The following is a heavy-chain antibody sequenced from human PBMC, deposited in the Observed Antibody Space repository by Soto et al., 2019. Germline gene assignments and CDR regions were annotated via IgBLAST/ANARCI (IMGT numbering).Heavy chain of an antibody. CDR2: IYYSGST. J-gene: IGHJ2*01. V-gene: IGHV4-31*03. CDR3: AREGLAYCGGDCYSTGGEGYFDL. D-gene: IGHD2-21*02. CDR1: GGSISSGDYY. Sequence: QVQLQESGPGLVKPSQTLSLTCTVSGGSISSGDYYWSWIRQHPGKGLEWIGYIYYSGSTYYNPSLKIRVTISVDTSKNQFSLMLNSVTAADTAVYYCAREGLAYCGGDCYSTGGEGYFDLWGRGTLVTVSS.